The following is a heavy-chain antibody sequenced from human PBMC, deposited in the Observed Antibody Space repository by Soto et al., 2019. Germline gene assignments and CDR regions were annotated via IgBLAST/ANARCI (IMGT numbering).Heavy chain of an antibody. D-gene: IGHD3-9*01. V-gene: IGHV5-51*01. CDR2: IYPGDSDT. Sequence: GESLKISCKGSGYSFTSYWIGWVRQMPGKGLEWMGIIYPGDSDTRYSPSFQGQVTISADKSISTAYLQWSSLKASDTAMYYCARSMGDYDILTGPYYFDYWGQGTLVTVSS. CDR3: ARSMGDYDILTGPYYFDY. CDR1: GYSFTSYW. J-gene: IGHJ4*02.